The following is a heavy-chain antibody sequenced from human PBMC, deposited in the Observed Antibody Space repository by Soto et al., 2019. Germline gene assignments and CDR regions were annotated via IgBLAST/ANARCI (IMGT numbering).Heavy chain of an antibody. V-gene: IGHV4-34*01. CDR1: GGSFRGYY. CDR3: ARGGHDSSGYNLSYYIDV. CDR2: INHSGST. D-gene: IGHD3-22*01. J-gene: IGHJ6*03. Sequence: QVQLQQWGAGLLKPSETLSLPCAVYGGSFRGYYWDWIRQPPGKGLERIGEINHSGSTNYNPSLKSRVTSAVGTSKNQFSLKLSSVTAADTAVYYCARGGHDSSGYNLSYYIDVWGKGTTVTVS.